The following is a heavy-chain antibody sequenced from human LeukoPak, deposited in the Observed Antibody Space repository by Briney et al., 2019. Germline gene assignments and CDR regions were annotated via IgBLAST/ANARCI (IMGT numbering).Heavy chain of an antibody. CDR1: GIPFGSFG. J-gene: IGHJ4*02. CDR2: IWYDGSNK. CDR3: VKGGTTVIRAVTDY. Sequence: GRSLRLSCAAPGIPFGSFGMHWLRQAPGKGLEWVAFIWYDGSNKYYADSVKGRFTISRDNSKNTLYLQMSSLRAEDTAVYYCVKGGTTVIRAVTDYWGQGTLVTVSS. V-gene: IGHV3-30*02. D-gene: IGHD1-7*01.